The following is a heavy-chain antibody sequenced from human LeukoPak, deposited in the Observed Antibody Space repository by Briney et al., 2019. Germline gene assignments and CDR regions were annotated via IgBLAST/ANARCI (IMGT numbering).Heavy chain of an antibody. CDR2: ISAYNGNT. J-gene: IGHJ4*02. V-gene: IGHV1-18*04. D-gene: IGHD4-17*01. CDR3: ARDGGYGDLGDY. CDR1: GYTFTSYR. Sequence: ASVTDSCQAPGYTFTSYRISWVRPAPGQGREWVGWISAYNGNTNYAQKLQRRVTMTTDTSTSTAYMELRSLRSDDTAVYYCARDGGYGDLGDYWGQGTLVTVSS.